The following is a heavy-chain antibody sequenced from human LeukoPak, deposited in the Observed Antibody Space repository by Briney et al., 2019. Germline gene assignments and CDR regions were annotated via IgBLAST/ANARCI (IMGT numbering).Heavy chain of an antibody. CDR3: AKDPGTTDH. J-gene: IGHJ4*02. V-gene: IGHV3-9*01. CDR2: ISWNSGSI. CDR1: GFTFDDYA. Sequence: GGSLRLSCAASGFTFDDYAMHWVRQAPGKGLEWVSGISWNSGSIGYADSVKGRFTISRDNAKNSLYLQMNSLRAEDTALYYCAKDPGTTDHWGQGTLVTVSS. D-gene: IGHD1-7*01.